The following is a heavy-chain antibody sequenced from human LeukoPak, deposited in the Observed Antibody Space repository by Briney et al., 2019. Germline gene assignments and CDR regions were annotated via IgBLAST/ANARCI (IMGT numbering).Heavy chain of an antibody. V-gene: IGHV1-2*02. CDR1: GYTFIGHY. J-gene: IGHJ3*02. Sequence: GASVKVSCKASGYTFIGHYMRWVRQAPGQGLECMGWINSNSGGTKYAQKFQGSVIMTRDTSISTAYMELSRLKSDDTAVYYCARGRIHSWSDAFDIWGQGTTVTVSS. D-gene: IGHD5-18*01. CDR3: ARGRIHSWSDAFDI. CDR2: INSNSGGT.